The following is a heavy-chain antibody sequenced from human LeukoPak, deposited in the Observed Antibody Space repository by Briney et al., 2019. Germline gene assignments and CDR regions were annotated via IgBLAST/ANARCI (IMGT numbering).Heavy chain of an antibody. Sequence: PSETLSLTCTVSGGSFSSSSYYWGWIRQPPGKGLEWIGSIYYSGYTYYNPSLKSRVTIYVDTSKNQFSLKLSSVTAADTAVYYCARQQLLLARVNWFDPWGQGTLVTVSS. V-gene: IGHV4-39*01. D-gene: IGHD1-26*01. CDR2: IYYSGYT. CDR3: ARQQLLLARVNWFDP. CDR1: GGSFSSSSYY. J-gene: IGHJ5*02.